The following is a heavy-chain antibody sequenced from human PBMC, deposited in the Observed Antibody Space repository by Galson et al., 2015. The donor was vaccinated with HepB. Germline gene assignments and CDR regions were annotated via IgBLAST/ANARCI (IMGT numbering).Heavy chain of an antibody. J-gene: IGHJ4*02. CDR3: AEYYYDSSGYYYVNY. Sequence: SETLSLTCAVYGGSFSGYYWSWIRQPPGKGLEWIGEINHSGSTNYNPSLRSRVTISVDTSKNQFSLKLSSVTAADTAVYYCAEYYYDSSGYYYVNYWGQGTLVTVSS. D-gene: IGHD3-22*01. V-gene: IGHV4-34*01. CDR2: INHSGST. CDR1: GGSFSGYY.